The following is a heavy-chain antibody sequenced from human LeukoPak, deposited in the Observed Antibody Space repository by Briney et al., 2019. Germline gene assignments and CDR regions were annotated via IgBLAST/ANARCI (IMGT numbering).Heavy chain of an antibody. J-gene: IGHJ3*02. CDR2: ISYDGSNK. V-gene: IGHV3-30-3*01. D-gene: IGHD2/OR15-2a*01. CDR3: ARVGISRAFDI. Sequence: GGSLRLSCAASGFTFSSYAMHWVRQAPGKGLGWVAVISYDGSNKYYADSVKGRFTISRDNAKNSLYLQMNSLRAEDTAVYYCARVGISRAFDIWGQGTMVTVSS. CDR1: GFTFSSYA.